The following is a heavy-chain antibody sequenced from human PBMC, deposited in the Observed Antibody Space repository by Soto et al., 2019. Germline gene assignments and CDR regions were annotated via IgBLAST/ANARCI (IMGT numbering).Heavy chain of an antibody. Sequence: GASVKVSCKASGYTFTSYGISWVRQAPGQGLEWMGWISAYNGNTNYAQKLQGRVTMTTDTSTSTAYMELRSLRSDDTAVYYCAVMFHCSSTSCYPYYFDYWGQGTLVTAPQ. CDR1: GYTFTSYG. J-gene: IGHJ4*02. CDR2: ISAYNGNT. CDR3: AVMFHCSSTSCYPYYFDY. D-gene: IGHD2-2*01. V-gene: IGHV1-18*01.